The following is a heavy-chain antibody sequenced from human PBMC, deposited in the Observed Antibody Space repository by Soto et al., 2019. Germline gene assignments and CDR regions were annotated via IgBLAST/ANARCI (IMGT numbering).Heavy chain of an antibody. CDR1: GFTFSSCT. V-gene: IGHV3-21*01. Sequence: EVHLVESGGGLVKPGGSLRLSCAVSGFTFSSCTMNWVRQAPGKGLEWVSSISPSTSHIYYTDSVKGRFTISRNNAKNSLCLQMNSLRAEDTAVYYCSGCGGGACHRNYGMDVWGQGTTVTVSS. D-gene: IGHD2-21*02. J-gene: IGHJ6*02. CDR3: SGCGGGACHRNYGMDV. CDR2: ISPSTSHI.